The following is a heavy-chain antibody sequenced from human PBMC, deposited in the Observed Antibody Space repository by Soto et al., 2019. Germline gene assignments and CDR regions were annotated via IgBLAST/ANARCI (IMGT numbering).Heavy chain of an antibody. J-gene: IGHJ5*02. Sequence: QVKLVQSGAEVKKPGSSVKVSCKASGGTFSSYAISWVRQAPGQGLEWMGGIIPIFGTANYAQKFQGRVTITADEPTSTADRERSSRGSEDTAGYYGAGAPCPTTVTTRGWGDPWGQRTLVTVSP. D-gene: IGHD4-17*01. CDR1: GGTFSSYA. CDR2: IIPIFGTA. CDR3: AGAPCPTTVTTRGWGDP. V-gene: IGHV1-69*01.